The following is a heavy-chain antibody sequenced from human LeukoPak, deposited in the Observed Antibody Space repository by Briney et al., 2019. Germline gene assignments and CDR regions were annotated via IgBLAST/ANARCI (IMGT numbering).Heavy chain of an antibody. V-gene: IGHV3-9*01. CDR2: ISWNSGSI. J-gene: IGHJ6*02. Sequence: PGGSLRLSCAASGFTFSSYAMHWVRQAPGKGLEWVSGISWNSGSIGYADSVKGRFTISRDNAKNSLYLQMNSLRAEDTALYYCAKDRHYYYGMDVWGQGTTVTVSS. CDR3: AKDRHYYYGMDV. CDR1: GFTFSSYA.